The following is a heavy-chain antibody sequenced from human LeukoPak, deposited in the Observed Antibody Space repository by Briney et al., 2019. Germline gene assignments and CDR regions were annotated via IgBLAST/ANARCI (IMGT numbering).Heavy chain of an antibody. J-gene: IGHJ2*01. CDR1: EYIFTNYW. CDR3: ARRPRRDWFFDL. V-gene: IGHV5-51*01. CDR2: IYPRDSDT. Sequence: GESLKISCKGSEYIFTNYWIGWVRQMPGKGLEWMGIIYPRDSDTRYSPSFQGHVTISADKSINTAYLQWSSLKASDTAIYYCARRPRRDWFFDLWGRGTLVAVSS.